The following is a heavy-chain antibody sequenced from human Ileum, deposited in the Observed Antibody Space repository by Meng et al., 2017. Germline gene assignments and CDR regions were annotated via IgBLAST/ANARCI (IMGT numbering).Heavy chain of an antibody. D-gene: IGHD5-18*01. CDR3: ARGGADTAVGHHY. CDR1: GFTFSDYW. CDR2: ISLDRTTT. V-gene: IGHV3-74*01. Sequence: GGSLRLSCAASGFTFSDYWMHWVRQAPGKGLEWISRISLDRTTTTYADSVRGRFTISRDNAVNTVYLQINSLRVEDTAVYYCARGGADTAVGHHYWGQGTLVTVSS. J-gene: IGHJ4*02.